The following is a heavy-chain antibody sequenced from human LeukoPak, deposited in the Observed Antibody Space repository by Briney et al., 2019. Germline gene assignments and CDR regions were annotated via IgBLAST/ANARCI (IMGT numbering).Heavy chain of an antibody. V-gene: IGHV3-21*04. Sequence: GGSLRLSCAASGFTFSSYEMNWVRQAPGKGLEWVSSISSSSSYIYYADSVKGRFTISRDNSKNTLYLQMNSLRAEDTAVYYCAKKVTTGDLAWFDPWGQGTLVTVSS. CDR3: AKKVTTGDLAWFDP. J-gene: IGHJ5*02. CDR1: GFTFSSYE. D-gene: IGHD4-17*01. CDR2: ISSSSSYI.